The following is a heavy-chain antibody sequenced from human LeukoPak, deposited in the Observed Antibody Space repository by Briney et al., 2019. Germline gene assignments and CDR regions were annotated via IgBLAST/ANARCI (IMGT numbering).Heavy chain of an antibody. J-gene: IGHJ4*02. D-gene: IGHD2-21*02. Sequence: PSETLSLTCTVSGSSISSYYWSWIRQPPGKGLEWIGYIYYSGSTNYNPSLKSRVTISEDTSKNQFSLKLSSVTAADTAVYYCAREAGTASLDYWGQGTLVTVSS. V-gene: IGHV4-59*01. CDR3: AREAGTASLDY. CDR1: GSSISSYY. CDR2: IYYSGST.